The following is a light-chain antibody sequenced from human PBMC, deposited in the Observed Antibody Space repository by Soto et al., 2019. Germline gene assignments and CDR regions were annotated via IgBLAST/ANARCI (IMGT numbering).Light chain of an antibody. CDR2: GNF. CDR1: SSSIGAGYD. V-gene: IGLV1-40*01. Sequence: QSVLTQPPSVSGAPGQRVTISCAGGSSSIGAGYDVHWYQQLPGTAPKLLIYGNFNRPSGVPNRFSGSKSGTSASLAITGLQAGDEADYYCQSYDSSLSGVVFGGGTKLTVL. CDR3: QSYDSSLSGVV. J-gene: IGLJ2*01.